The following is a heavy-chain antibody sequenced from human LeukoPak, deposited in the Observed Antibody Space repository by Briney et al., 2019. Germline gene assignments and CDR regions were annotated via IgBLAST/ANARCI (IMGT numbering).Heavy chain of an antibody. Sequence: PGGSLRLSCAASGFTFSSYAMSWIRQPPGKGLEWIGEINHSGSTNYNPSLKSRVTISVDTSKNQFSLKLSSVTAADTAVYYCASGYSSISTWGQGTLVTVSS. CDR1: GFTFSSYA. J-gene: IGHJ5*02. CDR3: ASGYSSIST. D-gene: IGHD6-13*01. V-gene: IGHV4-34*01. CDR2: INHSGST.